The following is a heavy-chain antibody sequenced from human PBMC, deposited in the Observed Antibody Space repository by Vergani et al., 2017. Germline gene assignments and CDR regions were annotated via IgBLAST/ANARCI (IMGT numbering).Heavy chain of an antibody. CDR2: ISAYNGNT. D-gene: IGHD3-22*01. CDR3: AREGNFYGSTGFDPGGSFD. Sequence: QVQLVQSGAEVKKPGASVKVSCKASGYTFSTYGISWVRQAPGQGLEWMGWISAYNGNTNYPEKFQGRLTMTTDTSTRTAYMELRSLRSDDTAVYYCAREGNFYGSTGFDPGGSFDWGPGTLVTVSS. CDR1: GYTFSTYG. J-gene: IGHJ4*02. V-gene: IGHV1-18*01.